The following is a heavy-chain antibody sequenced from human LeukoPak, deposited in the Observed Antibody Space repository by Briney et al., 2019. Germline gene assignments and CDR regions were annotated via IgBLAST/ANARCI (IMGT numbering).Heavy chain of an antibody. Sequence: ASVKVSCKASGGTFSSYAISWVRQAPGQGLEWMGGIIPIFGTANYAQKFQGRVTITADESTSTAYMELSSLRSEDTAVYYCARAHDGSGSYYYYYYGMDTWGKGTTVTVSS. J-gene: IGHJ6*04. V-gene: IGHV1-69*13. CDR3: ARAHDGSGSYYYYYYGMDT. D-gene: IGHD3-10*01. CDR2: IIPIFGTA. CDR1: GGTFSSYA.